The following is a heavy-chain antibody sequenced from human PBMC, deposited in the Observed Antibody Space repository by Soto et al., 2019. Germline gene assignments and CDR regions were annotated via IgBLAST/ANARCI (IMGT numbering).Heavy chain of an antibody. Sequence: EMQLLESGGGLVQAGGSLRLSCAASGFTVSSYALNWVRQAPGKGLEWVSGISASTYYADSVKGRFTISRDTSKNTLYLQMNRLRAEDTAIYVCAIRMYSTRWYYLDYWGQGTLVTVSS. CDR2: ISAST. CDR1: GFTVSSYA. D-gene: IGHD6-13*01. V-gene: IGHV3-23*01. CDR3: AIRMYSTRWYYLDY. J-gene: IGHJ4*02.